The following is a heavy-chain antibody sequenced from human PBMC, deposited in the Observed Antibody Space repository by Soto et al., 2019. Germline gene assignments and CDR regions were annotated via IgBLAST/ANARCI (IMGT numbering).Heavy chain of an antibody. V-gene: IGHV1-2*02. J-gene: IGHJ6*02. D-gene: IGHD3-10*01. CDR2: INPNSGGT. Sequence: ASVKVSCKASGYTFTGYYMHWVRQAPGQGLEWMGWINPNSGGTNYAQKFQGRVTMTRDTSISTAYMELSRLRSDDTAVYYCARELRATGYYYYGMDVWGQGTTVTVSS. CDR1: GYTFTGYY. CDR3: ARELRATGYYYYGMDV.